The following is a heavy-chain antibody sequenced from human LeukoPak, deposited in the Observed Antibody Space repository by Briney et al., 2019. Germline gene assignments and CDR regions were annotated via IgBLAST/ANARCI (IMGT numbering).Heavy chain of an antibody. CDR1: GLNSTSLW. CDR3: AKDPRTAAAYYFDY. D-gene: IGHD6-13*01. CDR2: IKKDETEK. J-gene: IGHJ4*02. Sequence: GGSLTPSHAVSGLNSTSLWMSCVRQAPGNGLEWLANIKKDETEKIYVDSVKGRFTISRDNSKNTLYLQMVSLRAEDTAVYFCAKDPRTAAAYYFDYWGQGILVTVSS. V-gene: IGHV3-7*01.